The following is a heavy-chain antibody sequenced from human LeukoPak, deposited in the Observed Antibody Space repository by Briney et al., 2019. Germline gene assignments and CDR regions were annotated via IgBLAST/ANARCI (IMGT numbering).Heavy chain of an antibody. CDR1: GFTFSSYA. CDR2: ISYDGSNK. D-gene: IGHD6-13*01. V-gene: IGHV3-30-3*01. Sequence: GGSLRLSCAASGFTFSSYAMSWVRQAPGKGLEWVAVISYDGSNKYYADSVKGRFTISRDNSKNTLYLQMNSLRAEDTAVYYCAREAGDSSSWYVDYWGQGTLVTVSS. J-gene: IGHJ4*02. CDR3: AREAGDSSSWYVDY.